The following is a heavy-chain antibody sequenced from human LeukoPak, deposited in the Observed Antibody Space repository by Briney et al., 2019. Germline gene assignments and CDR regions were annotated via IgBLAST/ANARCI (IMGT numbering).Heavy chain of an antibody. V-gene: IGHV3-33*08. CDR2: ICDGGSNK. CDR1: SFAFSTYA. Sequence: GGSLRLSCAASSFAFSTYAMTWVRQAPGKGLEWVAVICDGGSNKYYADSVKGRFTISRDNSKNTPYLQMNSLRAEDTAVYYCENALYYYDSGFDYWGQGTLVTVSS. CDR3: ENALYYYDSGFDY. D-gene: IGHD3-22*01. J-gene: IGHJ4*02.